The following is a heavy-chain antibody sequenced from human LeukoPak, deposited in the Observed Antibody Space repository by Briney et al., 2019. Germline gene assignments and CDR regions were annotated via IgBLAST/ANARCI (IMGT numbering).Heavy chain of an antibody. V-gene: IGHV3-23*01. CDR3: AKDITGINDP. CDR2: ISGSGDST. D-gene: IGHD1-20*01. CDR1: GFTFSSYA. J-gene: IGHJ5*02. Sequence: PGGSLRLSCAGSGFTFSSYAMTWVRQAPGKGLEWVSAISGSGDSTYYADSVKGRFTISRDNSKNTLYLQMNCLRAEDTAVYYCAKDITGINDPWGQGTLVTVSS.